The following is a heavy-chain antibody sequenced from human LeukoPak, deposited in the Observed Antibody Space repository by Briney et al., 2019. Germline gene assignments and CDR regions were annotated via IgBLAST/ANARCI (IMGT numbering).Heavy chain of an antibody. V-gene: IGHV3-30-3*01. Sequence: GGSLRLSCAASGFTFSSYAMHWVRQAPGKGLEWVAVISYDGSNKYYADSVKGRFTISRDNSKNTLYLQMNSLRAEDTAVYYCARVPIRGYSYGPFDYWGQGTLVTVSS. CDR2: ISYDGSNK. CDR3: ARVPIRGYSYGPFDY. J-gene: IGHJ4*02. D-gene: IGHD5-18*01. CDR1: GFTFSSYA.